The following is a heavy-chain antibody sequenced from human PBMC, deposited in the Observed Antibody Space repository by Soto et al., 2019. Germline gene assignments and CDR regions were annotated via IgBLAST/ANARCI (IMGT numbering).Heavy chain of an antibody. CDR3: ARDMIGDILPTYYKVYYYAMDV. CDR1: GFTVSSNY. CDR2: ISYDGSNK. J-gene: IGHJ6*02. Sequence: PGGSLRLSCAASGFTVSSNYMHWVRQAPGKGLEWVAVISYDGSNKYYADSVKGRFIISRDNANNSLYLQMNSLRAKDTALYYCARDMIGDILPTYYKVYYYAMDVWGQGTTVTVS. D-gene: IGHD3-9*01. V-gene: IGHV3-30*03.